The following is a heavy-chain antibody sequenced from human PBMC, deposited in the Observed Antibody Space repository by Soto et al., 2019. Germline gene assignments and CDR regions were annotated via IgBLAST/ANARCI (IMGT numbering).Heavy chain of an antibody. CDR3: ERLDGCDHYFDF. CDR2: IYYSGST. V-gene: IGHV4-59*08. CDR1: GGSISSHY. D-gene: IGHD5-12*01. J-gene: IGHJ4*02. Sequence: QVQLQGSGPGLVKPSETLSLTCTVSGGSISSHYWSWIRQPPGQGLEWIGYIYYSGSTNYNPSLKSRVTISVDTSKSLFSPRLGSVNAADTAVYVCERLDGCDHYFDFWGQGALVTVSS.